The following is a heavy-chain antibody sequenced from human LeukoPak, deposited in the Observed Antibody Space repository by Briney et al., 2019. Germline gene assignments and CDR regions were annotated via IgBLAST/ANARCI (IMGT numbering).Heavy chain of an antibody. CDR3: ARVFLSTGSGSRLFAFDI. Sequence: SETLSLTCTVSGGSISSGSYYWSWIRQPAGKGLEWIGRIYTSGSTNYNPSLKSRVTISVDTSKNQFSLKLSSVTAADTAVYYCARVFLSTGSGSRLFAFDIWGQGTMVTVSS. V-gene: IGHV4-61*02. D-gene: IGHD3-10*01. J-gene: IGHJ3*02. CDR1: GGSISSGSYY. CDR2: IYTSGST.